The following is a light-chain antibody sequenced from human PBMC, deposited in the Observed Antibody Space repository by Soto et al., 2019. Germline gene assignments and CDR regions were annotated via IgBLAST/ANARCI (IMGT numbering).Light chain of an antibody. CDR1: QSVSRY. J-gene: IGKJ4*01. Sequence: EIVLTQSPATLSLSPGERATLSCRASQSVSRYLACYQQKPGQAPRLLIYDASNRTTGIPARFSGSGSGTNFTPTISSLEPEDFGVYYCQQRSDWRSTFGGGTKVQIK. CDR2: DAS. V-gene: IGKV3-11*01. CDR3: QQRSDWRST.